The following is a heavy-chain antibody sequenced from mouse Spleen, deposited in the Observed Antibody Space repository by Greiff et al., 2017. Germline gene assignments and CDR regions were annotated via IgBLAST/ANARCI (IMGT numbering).Heavy chain of an antibody. D-gene: IGHD2-14*01. CDR1: GFSLTSYG. J-gene: IGHJ1*01. Sequence: VRLQESGPGLVQPSQSLSITCTVSGFSLTSYGVHWVRQSPGKGLEWLGVIWSGGSTDYNAAFISRLSISKDNSKSQVFFKMNSLQADDTAIYYCARNGYDGNFDVWGAGTTVTVSS. CDR3: ARNGYDGNFDV. V-gene: IGHV2-2*01. CDR2: IWSGGST.